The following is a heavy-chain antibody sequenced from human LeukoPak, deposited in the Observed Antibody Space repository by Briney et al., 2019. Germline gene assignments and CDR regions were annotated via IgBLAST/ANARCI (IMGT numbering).Heavy chain of an antibody. CDR1: GYTFTGYY. D-gene: IGHD2-8*01. CDR2: INPNSGGT. Sequence: GASVKVSCKASGYTFTGYYMHWVRQAPGQGLEWMGWINPNSGGTNYAQKFQGRVTMTRDTSISTAYMELSRLRSDDTAVYYCAKGLAPCTNGVCPLDYYGMDVWGQGTTVTVSS. V-gene: IGHV1-2*02. J-gene: IGHJ6*02. CDR3: AKGLAPCTNGVCPLDYYGMDV.